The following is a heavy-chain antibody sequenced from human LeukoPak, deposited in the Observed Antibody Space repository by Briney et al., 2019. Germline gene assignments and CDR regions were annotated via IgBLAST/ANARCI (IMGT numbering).Heavy chain of an antibody. Sequence: SESVSLTCTVSGGSISGYYWSWIRQPPGKGLEWIGYIYYSGSTNYNPSLKSRVTISVDTSKNQFSLRLSSVTAADTAVYYCARGPNSGYDLSVDYWGQGTLVTVSS. D-gene: IGHD5-12*01. CDR1: GGSISGYY. CDR3: ARGPNSGYDLSVDY. CDR2: IYYSGST. J-gene: IGHJ4*02. V-gene: IGHV4-59*01.